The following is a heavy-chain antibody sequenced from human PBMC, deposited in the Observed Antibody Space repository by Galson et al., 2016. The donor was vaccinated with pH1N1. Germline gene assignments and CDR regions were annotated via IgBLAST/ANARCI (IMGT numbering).Heavy chain of an antibody. CDR3: VNSIPVRPFGD. D-gene: IGHD6-6*01. CDR2: IKQDGSEK. J-gene: IGHJ1*01. CDR1: GFTFSSYW. Sequence: SLRLSCAASGFTFSSYWMSWVRQAPGKGLEWVANIKQDGSEKHYVDSVKGRLTISRDNAKNSLYLQMNSLRVEDTAAYFCVNSIPVRPFGDWGQGTLVTVSS. V-gene: IGHV3-7*01.